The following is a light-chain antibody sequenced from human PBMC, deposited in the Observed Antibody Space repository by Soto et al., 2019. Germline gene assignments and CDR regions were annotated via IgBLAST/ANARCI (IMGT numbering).Light chain of an antibody. J-gene: IGKJ1*01. CDR1: QSVSNNY. CDR2: GAS. CDR3: QQYAASPRT. Sequence: VLTQSPGTLYLSPRERATLSCRASQSVSNNYLAWYQHKPGQAPRLLIYGASNRAPGIPERFSGSGAGPAFTLTISRREPEEFAVYYFQQYAASPRTFGQGT. V-gene: IGKV3-20*01.